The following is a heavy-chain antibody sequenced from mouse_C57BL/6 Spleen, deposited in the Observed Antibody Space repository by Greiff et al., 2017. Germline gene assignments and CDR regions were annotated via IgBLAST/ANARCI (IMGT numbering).Heavy chain of an antibody. CDR1: GFTFSDYG. D-gene: IGHD4-1*01. CDR3: ASLTWDVWYFDV. V-gene: IGHV5-17*01. Sequence: EVKLMESGGGLVKPGGSLKLSCAASGFTFSDYGMHWVRQAPEKGLEWVAYISSDSSTIYYADTVKGQFTFSRDNAKNTPFLQMTSLSSEDAAMYYCASLTWDVWYFDVWGTGTTVTVSS. J-gene: IGHJ1*03. CDR2: ISSDSSTI.